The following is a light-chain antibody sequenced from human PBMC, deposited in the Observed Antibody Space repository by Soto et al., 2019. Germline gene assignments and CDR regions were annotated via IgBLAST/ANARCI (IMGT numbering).Light chain of an antibody. Sequence: EIVLTQSPGTLSLSPGERATLSCMASQSVSSSYLAWYQQKPGQAPRLLIYGASSRATGIPDRFSGSGSGTEFTLTISRLEPEDFAVYYCQQYGSSPPWTFGQGTKVDIK. V-gene: IGKV3-20*01. CDR1: QSVSSSY. CDR2: GAS. CDR3: QQYGSSPPWT. J-gene: IGKJ1*01.